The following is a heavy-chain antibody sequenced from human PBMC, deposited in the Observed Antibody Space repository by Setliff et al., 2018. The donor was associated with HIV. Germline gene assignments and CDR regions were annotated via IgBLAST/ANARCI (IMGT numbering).Heavy chain of an antibody. CDR1: GFTFSNYN. V-gene: IGHV3-21*01. J-gene: IGHJ4*02. CDR2: ISRISTYI. CDR3: ARDPGRIAYYARFDY. D-gene: IGHD3-3*01. Sequence: GESLKISCAASGFTFSNYNMNWVRQAPGKGLEWVSSISRISTYIYYADSVKGRFTISRDNANNSLYLHMNSLRAEDTAVYYCARDPGRIAYYARFDYWGQGTLVTVSS.